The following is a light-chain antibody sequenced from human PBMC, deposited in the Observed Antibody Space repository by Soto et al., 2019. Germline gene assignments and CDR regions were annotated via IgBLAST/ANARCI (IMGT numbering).Light chain of an antibody. CDR3: QMTSTTLWT. Sequence: DIQMTQSPSSLSASVGDRVTITCRASQNIRTYINWYQQKSGRAPNLLIFDASRLQSGVPSRFSGTGSGTVFTISITSLQPEDFATYYCQMTSTTLWTFGQGTKV. J-gene: IGKJ1*01. CDR2: DAS. CDR1: QNIRTY. V-gene: IGKV1-39*01.